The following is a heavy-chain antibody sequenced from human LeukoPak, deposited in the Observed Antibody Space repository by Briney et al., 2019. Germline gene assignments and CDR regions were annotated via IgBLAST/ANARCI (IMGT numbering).Heavy chain of an antibody. CDR1: GYTLTELS. CDR3: ARAEVIVGTTGFDY. V-gene: IGHV1-46*01. J-gene: IGHJ4*02. CDR2: INPSGGST. D-gene: IGHD1-26*01. Sequence: GASVKVSCKVSGYTLTELSMHWVRQAPGKGLEWMGIINPSGGSTNYAQKFQGRVTMTRDTSTSTVYMELSSLRSEDTAVYYCARAEVIVGTTGFDYWGQGTLVTVSS.